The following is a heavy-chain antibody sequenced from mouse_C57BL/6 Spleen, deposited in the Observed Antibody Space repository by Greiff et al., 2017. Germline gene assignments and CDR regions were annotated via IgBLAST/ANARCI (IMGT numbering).Heavy chain of an antibody. CDR3: ASGGDDYPSDY. CDR2: IDPSDSYT. J-gene: IGHJ2*01. V-gene: IGHV1-50*01. CDR1: GYTFTSYW. D-gene: IGHD5-5*01. Sequence: VQLQQPGAELVKPGASVKLSCKASGYTFTSYWMQWVKQRPGQGLEWIGEIDPSDSYTNDHPKFKGKATLTVDTSSSTAYMQLSSLTSEGSAVYYCASGGDDYPSDYWRQGTPLTVSS.